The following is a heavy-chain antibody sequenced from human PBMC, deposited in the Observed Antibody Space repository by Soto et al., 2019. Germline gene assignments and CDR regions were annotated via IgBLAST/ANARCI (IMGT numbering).Heavy chain of an antibody. Sequence: GGSLRLSCAASGFTFTTYTMNWVRQAPGKGLEWVSSITSSSSYIYYADSVKGRFTISRDNAKNSLYLQVSSLRAEDTAVYYCARSAYSSGWGQFDYWGQGTLLTVSS. CDR3: ARSAYSSGWGQFDY. D-gene: IGHD6-19*01. CDR2: ITSSSSYI. CDR1: GFTFTTYT. V-gene: IGHV3-21*01. J-gene: IGHJ4*02.